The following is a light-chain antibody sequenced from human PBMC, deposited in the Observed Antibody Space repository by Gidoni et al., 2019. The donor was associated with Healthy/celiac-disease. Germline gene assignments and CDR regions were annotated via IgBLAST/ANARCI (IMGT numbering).Light chain of an antibody. V-gene: IGLV2-11*01. CDR2: DVR. J-gene: IGLJ2*01. Sequence: QSALTQPRSVSGCPGQAVTISCTGTSSDVGGYNYVSWYQQHPGKAPKLMIYDVRKRPSGVPDRFSGSKSGNTASLTISGLQAEDEADYYCSSYAGSYTGEVFGGGTKLTVL. CDR3: SSYAGSYTGEV. CDR1: SSDVGGYNY.